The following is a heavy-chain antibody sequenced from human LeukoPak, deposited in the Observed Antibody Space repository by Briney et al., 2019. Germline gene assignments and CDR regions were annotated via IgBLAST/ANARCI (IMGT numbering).Heavy chain of an antibody. V-gene: IGHV1-18*01. CDR1: GYTFTSYG. CDR3: ARESEIAVGAYPPDV. Sequence: ASVKVSCKASGYTFTSYGISWVRQAPGQGLEWMGWISAYNGNTNYAQKLQGRVTMTTDTSTSTAYMELRSLRSDDTAVYYCARESEIAVGAYPPDVWGKGTTVTVSS. J-gene: IGHJ6*04. D-gene: IGHD1-26*01. CDR2: ISAYNGNT.